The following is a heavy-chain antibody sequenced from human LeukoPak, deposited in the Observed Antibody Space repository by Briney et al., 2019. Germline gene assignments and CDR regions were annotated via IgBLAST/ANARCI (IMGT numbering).Heavy chain of an antibody. CDR2: IIPIFGTA. D-gene: IGHD3-3*01. J-gene: IGHJ4*02. Sequence: ASVKVSCKASGYSFTSNYIHWVRQAPGQGLEWMGGIIPIFGTANYAQKFQGRVTITADESTSTAYMELSSLRSEDTAVYYCARDHRAFVWSGNPTQNFDYWGQGTLVTVSS. CDR3: ARDHRAFVWSGNPTQNFDY. V-gene: IGHV1-69*13. CDR1: GYSFTSNY.